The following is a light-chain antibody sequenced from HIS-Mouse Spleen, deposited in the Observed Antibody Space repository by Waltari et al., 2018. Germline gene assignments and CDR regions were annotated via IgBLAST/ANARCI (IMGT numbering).Light chain of an antibody. J-gene: IGLJ2*01. Sequence: SSELTQDPAVSLALGQTVRITCQGVSLRSYYASWYQQKPGQALVLVIYGKNNRPSGIPDRFSGSSSGNTASLTITGAQAEDEADYYCNSRDSSGNHVVFGGGTKLTVL. V-gene: IGLV3-19*01. CDR1: SLRSYY. CDR2: GKN. CDR3: NSRDSSGNHVV.